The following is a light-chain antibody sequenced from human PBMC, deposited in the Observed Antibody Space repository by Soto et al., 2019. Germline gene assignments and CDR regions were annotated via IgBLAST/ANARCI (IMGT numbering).Light chain of an antibody. CDR3: LQDYNYPPT. CDR1: QGIRND. Sequence: AIPMTQSPSSLSASVGDRVTITCRASQGIRNDLGWYQQKPGKAPNLLIFAASNLQSGVPSRFSGSGSGTDFTLTISSLQPEDFATYYCLQDYNYPPTFGQGTKVEIK. V-gene: IGKV1-6*01. J-gene: IGKJ1*01. CDR2: AAS.